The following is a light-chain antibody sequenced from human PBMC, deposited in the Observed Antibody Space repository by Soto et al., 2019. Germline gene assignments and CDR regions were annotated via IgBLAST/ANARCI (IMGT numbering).Light chain of an antibody. Sequence: EIVMTQSPATLSVSPGEGATLSCRASQSLSINLAWYQQKPGQTPRLLIYGASTRAAGIPARFSGSGSGTEFTLTISSLESEDFAVYYCQQYIHWPPITFGQGTRLDIK. CDR2: GAS. CDR1: QSLSIN. V-gene: IGKV3-15*01. J-gene: IGKJ5*01. CDR3: QQYIHWPPIT.